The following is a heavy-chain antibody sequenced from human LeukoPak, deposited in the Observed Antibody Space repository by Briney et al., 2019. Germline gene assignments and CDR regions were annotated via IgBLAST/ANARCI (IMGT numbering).Heavy chain of an antibody. CDR3: ARGGYYDSSGYSEVNEDY. Sequence: GASVTVSFKASGGTFIIYAISWVRQAPGQGLEWMGGIIPIFGTANYAQKFQGRVTITADKSTSTAYMELSSLRSEDTAVYYCARGGYYDSSGYSEVNEDYWGQGTLVTVSS. D-gene: IGHD3-22*01. CDR2: IIPIFGTA. CDR1: GGTFIIYA. J-gene: IGHJ4*02. V-gene: IGHV1-69*06.